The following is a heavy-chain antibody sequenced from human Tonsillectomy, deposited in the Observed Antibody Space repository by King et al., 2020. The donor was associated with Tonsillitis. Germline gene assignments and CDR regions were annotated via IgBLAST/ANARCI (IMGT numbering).Heavy chain of an antibody. CDR3: TGDVGGAGVFDY. Sequence: VQLVESGGGLVQPGGSLRLSCAASGFTFSYYWMTWVRQAPGKGLEWVANVKQDGSEKYYVDSVKGRFTISRDNAKNSLYLQLNSLRVEDTAVYYCTGDVGGAGVFDYWGQGKLVAVSS. V-gene: IGHV3-7*04. CDR2: VKQDGSEK. CDR1: GFTFSYYW. J-gene: IGHJ4*02. D-gene: IGHD1-26*01.